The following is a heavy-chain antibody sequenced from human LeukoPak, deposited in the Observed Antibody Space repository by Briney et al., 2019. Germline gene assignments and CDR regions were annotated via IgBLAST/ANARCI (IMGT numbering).Heavy chain of an antibody. V-gene: IGHV4-61*01. J-gene: IGHJ6*02. Sequence: SETLSLTCTVSGGSVSSGSYYWSWIRQPPGKGLEWIGYIYYSGSTNYNPSLKSRVTISVDTSKNQFSLNLSSVTAADTAMYYCARDRSPEGYYDSSHWDYYHGMDVWGQGTTVTVSS. D-gene: IGHD3-22*01. CDR2: IYYSGST. CDR3: ARDRSPEGYYDSSHWDYYHGMDV. CDR1: GGSVSSGSYY.